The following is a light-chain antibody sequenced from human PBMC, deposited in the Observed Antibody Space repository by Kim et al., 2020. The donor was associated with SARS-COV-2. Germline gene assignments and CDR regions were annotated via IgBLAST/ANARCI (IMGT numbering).Light chain of an antibody. CDR1: SSDVGGYNY. CDR3: SSYTSSSNVV. Sequence: QSALTQPASVSGSPGQSITISCTGTSSDVGGYNYVSWYQQHPGKAPKLLIYDVSKRPSGVSNRFSGSKSGNTASLTISGLQAEDGADYYCSSYTSSSNVVFGGGTKL. J-gene: IGLJ2*01. CDR2: DVS. V-gene: IGLV2-14*01.